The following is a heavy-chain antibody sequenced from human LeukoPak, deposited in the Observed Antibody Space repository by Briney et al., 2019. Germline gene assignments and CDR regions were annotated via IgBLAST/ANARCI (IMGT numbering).Heavy chain of an antibody. CDR3: AKHGEAFGDSKTDY. D-gene: IGHD2-21*02. CDR2: INSDGSST. CDR1: GFTFSSYW. V-gene: IGHV3-74*01. J-gene: IGHJ4*02. Sequence: AGGSLRLSCAASGFTFSSYWMHWVRQAPGKGLVWVSRINSDGSSTSYADSVKGRFTISRDNSKNALYVQMNSLRGEDTAVYYCAKHGEAFGDSKTDYWGQGTLVTVPS.